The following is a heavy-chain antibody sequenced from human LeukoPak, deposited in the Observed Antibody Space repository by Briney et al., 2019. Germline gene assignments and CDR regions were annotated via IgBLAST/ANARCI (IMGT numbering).Heavy chain of an antibody. CDR2: INSDGSST. CDR3: ARDRGYYSAFDI. J-gene: IGHJ3*02. CDR1: GFTFSSYW. V-gene: IGHV3-74*01. Sequence: GGSLRLSCAASGFTFSSYWLHWVRQAPGKGLVWVSRINSDGSSTSYADSVKGRFTISRDNAKNTLYLQMNSLRAEDTAVYYCARDRGYYSAFDIWGQGTMVTVSS. D-gene: IGHD2-15*01.